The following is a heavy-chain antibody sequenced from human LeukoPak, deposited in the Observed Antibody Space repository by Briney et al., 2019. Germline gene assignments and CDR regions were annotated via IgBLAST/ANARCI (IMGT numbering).Heavy chain of an antibody. Sequence: SATLSLTCTVSGGSVSSGSYYWSWIRQPPGKGLEWIGYIYYTGSTNYNPSLKSRVTISVDTSKNQFSLKLSSVTAADTAVYYCARVESTSRTIDYWGQGTLVTASS. J-gene: IGHJ4*02. CDR3: ARVESTSRTIDY. CDR1: GGSVSSGSYY. CDR2: IYYTGST. V-gene: IGHV4-61*01.